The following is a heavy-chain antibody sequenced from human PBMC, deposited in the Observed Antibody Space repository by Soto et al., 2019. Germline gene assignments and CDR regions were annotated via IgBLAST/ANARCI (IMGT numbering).Heavy chain of an antibody. D-gene: IGHD6-13*01. CDR2: IYYSGST. CDR3: ARGSSSRFYGMDV. CDR1: GGSISSGGYY. V-gene: IGHV4-31*03. J-gene: IGHJ6*02. Sequence: ASETLCLTCSVSGGSISSGGYYWSWIRQHPGKGLEWIGYIYYSGSTYYNPSLKSRVTISVDTSKNQFSLKLSSVTAADTAVYYCARGSSSRFYGMDVWGQGTTVTVSS.